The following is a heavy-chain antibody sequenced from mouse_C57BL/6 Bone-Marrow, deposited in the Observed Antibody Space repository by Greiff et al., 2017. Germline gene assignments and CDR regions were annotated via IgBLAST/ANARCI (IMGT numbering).Heavy chain of an antibody. CDR2: IDPSDSYT. J-gene: IGHJ2*01. CDR1: GYTFTSYW. Sequence: VQLQQPGAELVRPGTSVKLSYKASGYTFTSYWMHWVKQRPGQGLEWIGVIDPSDSYTNYNQKFKGKATLTVDTSSSTAYMQLSSLTSEDSAVYYCARSLFDYWGQGTTLTVSS. V-gene: IGHV1-59*01. CDR3: ARSLFDY.